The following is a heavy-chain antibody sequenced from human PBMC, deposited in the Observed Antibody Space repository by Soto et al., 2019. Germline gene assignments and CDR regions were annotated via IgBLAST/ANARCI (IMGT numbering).Heavy chain of an antibody. CDR3: ARGVAIFGVVIRNYYDYGMDV. D-gene: IGHD3-3*01. Sequence: SWTLSLTCAVYGGSFSGYYWSWILQRPGKGLEWIGEISHSGSTNYNPSLKSRVTISVDTSKNQFSLKLSSVTAADTAVYYCARGVAIFGVVIRNYYDYGMDVWGQGTTVTVSS. J-gene: IGHJ6*02. CDR2: ISHSGST. V-gene: IGHV4-34*01. CDR1: GGSFSGYY.